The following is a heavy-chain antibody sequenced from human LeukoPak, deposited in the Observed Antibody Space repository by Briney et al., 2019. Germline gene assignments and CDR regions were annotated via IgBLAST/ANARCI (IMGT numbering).Heavy chain of an antibody. CDR3: ARDLGYGYYFYYYLDV. CDR2: IHASGNT. Sequence: SQTLSRTCTVSGGSISSYYWTWIRQPAGKGLEYLGRIHASGNTYYNPSLNSRVAISIDTSKNQFSLKVSSVAAADTAVYYCARDLGYGYYFYYYLDVWGKGTTVTVSS. D-gene: IGHD5-18*01. J-gene: IGHJ6*03. CDR1: GGSISSYY. V-gene: IGHV4-61*02.